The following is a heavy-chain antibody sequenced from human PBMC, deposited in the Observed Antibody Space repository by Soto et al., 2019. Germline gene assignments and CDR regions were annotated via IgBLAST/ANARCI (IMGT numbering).Heavy chain of an antibody. V-gene: IGHV3-23*01. D-gene: IGHD2-21*02. CDR3: AKTETMVVVTVQPRWFDS. CDR2: ISGSGATS. Sequence: QLLESGGGLVQPGGSLRLSCTASGFNFNNQAMSWIRQAPGKGLEWVSTISGSGATSLYADSMKGRFTIFKDSSQAYLDLKSLRVEDSATYYCAKTETMVVVTVQPRWFDSWGRGTLVTVS. J-gene: IGHJ5*01. CDR1: GFNFNNQA.